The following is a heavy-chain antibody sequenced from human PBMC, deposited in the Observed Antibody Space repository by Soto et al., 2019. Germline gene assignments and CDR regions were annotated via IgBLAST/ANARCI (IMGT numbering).Heavy chain of an antibody. D-gene: IGHD2-2*01. V-gene: IGHV3-33*01. CDR1: GFTFSSYG. CDR2: IWYDGSNK. J-gene: IGHJ4*02. Sequence: QVQLVESGGGVVQPGRSLRLSCAASGFTFSSYGMHWVRQAPGKGLEWVAVIWYDGSNKYYADSVKGRFTISRDNSKNTLYLQMNSLRAEDTAVYYCARDKSEPHQLPYFDYWGQGTLVTVSS. CDR3: ARDKSEPHQLPYFDY.